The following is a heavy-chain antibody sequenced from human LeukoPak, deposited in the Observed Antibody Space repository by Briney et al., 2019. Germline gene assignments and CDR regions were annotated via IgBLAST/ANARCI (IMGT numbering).Heavy chain of an antibody. CDR3: ARGEYSSSHNDY. Sequence: PSQTLSLTCTVSGGSISSGSYYWSWIRQPAGKGLEWIGHIYTSGSTNYNPSLKSRVTISVDTSKNQFSLKLSSVTAADTAVYYCARGEYSSSHNDYWGQGTLVTVSS. CDR2: IYTSGST. D-gene: IGHD6-13*01. CDR1: GGSISSGSYY. V-gene: IGHV4-61*09. J-gene: IGHJ4*02.